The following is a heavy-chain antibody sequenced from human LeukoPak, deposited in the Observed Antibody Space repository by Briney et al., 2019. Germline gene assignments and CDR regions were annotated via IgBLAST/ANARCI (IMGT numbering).Heavy chain of an antibody. CDR3: AREGYGVD. Sequence: SETLSLTCTVSGGSISSFYWTWIRQPPGKGLEWIGYIYYSGTTKYNPSLKSRVTISIDTSKKQFSLKLTSVTAADTAVYYCAREGYGVDWGQGTLVTVSS. CDR2: IYYSGTT. CDR1: GGSISSFY. V-gene: IGHV4-59*01. D-gene: IGHD3-3*01. J-gene: IGHJ4*02.